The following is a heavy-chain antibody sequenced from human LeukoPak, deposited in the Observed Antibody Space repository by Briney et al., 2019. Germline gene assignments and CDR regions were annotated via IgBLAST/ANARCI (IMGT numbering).Heavy chain of an antibody. CDR1: GFTFSDYY. D-gene: IGHD5-12*01. CDR3: ARGLRGYSGYDYVDYYYGMDV. CDR2: IKQDGSEK. Sequence: GGSLRLSCAASGFTFSDYYMSWVRQAPGKGLEWVANIKQDGSEKYYVDSVKGRFTISRDNAKNSLYLQMNSLRAEDTAVYYCARGLRGYSGYDYVDYYYGMDVWGQGTTVTVSS. J-gene: IGHJ6*02. V-gene: IGHV3-7*01.